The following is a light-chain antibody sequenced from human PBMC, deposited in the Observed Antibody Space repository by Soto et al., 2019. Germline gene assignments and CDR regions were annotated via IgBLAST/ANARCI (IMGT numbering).Light chain of an antibody. CDR3: SSYTSSSTVV. CDR1: SSDVGVYNY. Sequence: QSALTQPASVSGSPGQSITISCTGTSSDVGVYNYVSWYQQHPGKAPKLMIYDVSNRPSGVSNRFSGSKSGNTASLTISGLQAEDEAAYYCSSYTSSSTVVFGGGTKLTVL. V-gene: IGLV2-14*01. J-gene: IGLJ2*01. CDR2: DVS.